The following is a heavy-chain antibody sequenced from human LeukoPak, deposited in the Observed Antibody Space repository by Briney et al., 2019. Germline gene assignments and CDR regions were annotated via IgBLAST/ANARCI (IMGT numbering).Heavy chain of an antibody. V-gene: IGHV3-48*02. J-gene: IGHJ4*02. CDR2: ISSSSSTI. CDR1: GFTFSSYS. CDR3: ARGALDFDY. Sequence: PGGSLGLSCAASGFTFSSYSMNWVRRAPGKGLEWVSYISSSSSTIYYADSVKGRFTISRDNAKNSLFLQMDSLRDEDTAVYYCARGALDFDYWGQGTLVTVSS.